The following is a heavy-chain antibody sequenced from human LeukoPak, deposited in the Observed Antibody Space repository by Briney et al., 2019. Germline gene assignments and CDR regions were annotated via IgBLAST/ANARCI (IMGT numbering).Heavy chain of an antibody. J-gene: IGHJ4*02. V-gene: IGHV1-69*13. Sequence: SVKVSCKASGYTFTGYYMHWVRQAPGQGLEWMGGIIPIFGTANYAQKFQGRVTITADESTSTAYMELSSLRSEDTAVYYCARASSMVRGVKGFISIDYWGQGTLVTVSS. CDR1: GYTFTGYY. CDR3: ARASSMVRGVKGFISIDY. CDR2: IIPIFGTA. D-gene: IGHD3-10*01.